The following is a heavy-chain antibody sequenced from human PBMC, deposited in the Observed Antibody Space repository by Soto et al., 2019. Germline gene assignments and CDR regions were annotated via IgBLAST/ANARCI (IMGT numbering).Heavy chain of an antibody. D-gene: IGHD5-12*01. Sequence: GGSLRLSCAASGFTFSSYAISWVRQAPGKGLEWVSAISGSGGRTYYADSVKGRFTISRDNAKNSLYLQMNSLRAEDTAVYYCAREVSKYSGYDFDYWGQGTLVTVSS. J-gene: IGHJ4*02. CDR2: ISGSGGRT. CDR1: GFTFSSYA. CDR3: AREVSKYSGYDFDY. V-gene: IGHV3-23*01.